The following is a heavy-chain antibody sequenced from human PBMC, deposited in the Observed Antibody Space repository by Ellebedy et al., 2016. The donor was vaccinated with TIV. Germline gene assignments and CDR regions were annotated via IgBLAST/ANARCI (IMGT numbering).Heavy chain of an antibody. CDR1: GFTFSSYA. Sequence: GGSLRLSCAASGFTFSSYAMSWVRQAPGKGLEWVSSITGTTYHANSVKGRFTISRDNSKNTLYLQMNSLRAEDTAVYYCAKSGHYYDSSGYYYFDYWGQGTLVTASS. J-gene: IGHJ4*02. CDR2: ITGTT. V-gene: IGHV3-23*01. CDR3: AKSGHYYDSSGYYYFDY. D-gene: IGHD3-22*01.